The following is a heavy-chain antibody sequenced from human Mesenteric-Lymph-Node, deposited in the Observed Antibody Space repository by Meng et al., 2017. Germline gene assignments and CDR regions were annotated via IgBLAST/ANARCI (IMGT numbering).Heavy chain of an antibody. CDR3: ARIGSGGWGSYTTWVY. V-gene: IGHV3-48*03. CDR1: GFTLSSYE. CDR2: ISGSGSTI. J-gene: IGHJ4*02. D-gene: IGHD3-16*01. Sequence: GESPKISCAASGFTLSSYEMNWVRQAPGKGLEWVSYISGSGSTIYYADSVKGRFTIYRDNAKHSLYLQMNRLRAEDTAVYYCARIGSGGWGSYTTWVYWGQGTLVTVSS.